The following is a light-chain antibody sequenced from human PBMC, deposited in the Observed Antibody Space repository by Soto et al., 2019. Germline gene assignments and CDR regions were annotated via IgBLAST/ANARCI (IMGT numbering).Light chain of an antibody. J-gene: IGLJ1*01. CDR2: EDT. CDR3: CSYGGRSTYV. Sequence: QSALTQPASVSGSPGQSITISCTGTSSDVGSYNLVSWYQQHPGKAPKLMISEDTKRPSGVSDRFSGSKSANTASLTISGLQAEDEADYYCCSYGGRSTYVFGTGTKLTVL. V-gene: IGLV2-23*01. CDR1: SSDVGSYNL.